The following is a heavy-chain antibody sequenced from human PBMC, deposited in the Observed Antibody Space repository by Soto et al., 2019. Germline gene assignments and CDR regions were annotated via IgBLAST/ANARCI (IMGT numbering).Heavy chain of an antibody. V-gene: IGHV1-8*01. CDR3: ARKGRDVDSHYHYYGMDV. CDR1: GYTFTNYD. Sequence: ASVKVSCKASGYTFTNYDITWVRPATGQGLEWMGWLSPKSGSRGNAQKFQGRVTMTTDSSISTAYMELSGLRSEDTAVYFCARKGRDVDSHYHYYGMDVW. D-gene: IGHD3-22*01. J-gene: IGHJ6*01. CDR2: LSPKSGSR.